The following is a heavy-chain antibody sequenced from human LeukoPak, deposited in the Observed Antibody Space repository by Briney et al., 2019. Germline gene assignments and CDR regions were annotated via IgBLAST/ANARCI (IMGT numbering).Heavy chain of an antibody. CDR2: ISSSSSTI. CDR1: GFTFSDYY. D-gene: IGHD3-22*01. V-gene: IGHV3-11*01. Sequence: GGSLRLSCAASGFTFSDYYMSWIRQAPGKGLEWVSYISSSSSTIYYADSVKGRFTISRDNAKNSLYLQVNSLRAEDTAVYYCARHPSEYYYDSSGYPTYYFDYWGQGTLVTVSS. J-gene: IGHJ4*02. CDR3: ARHPSEYYYDSSGYPTYYFDY.